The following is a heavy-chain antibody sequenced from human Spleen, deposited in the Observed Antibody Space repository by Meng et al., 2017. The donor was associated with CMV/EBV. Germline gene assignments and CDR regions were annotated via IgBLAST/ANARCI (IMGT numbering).Heavy chain of an antibody. CDR1: GFTFSSYT. Sequence: GESLKISCAVSGFTFSSYTMNWVRQVPGKGLEWVSSISSSSSYIYYADSVRGRFTISRDNAKNSLYLQMNSLRAEDTAVYYCARDLTYCSTASCSFDYWGQGTLVTVSS. D-gene: IGHD2-2*01. J-gene: IGHJ4*02. CDR3: ARDLTYCSTASCSFDY. CDR2: ISSSSSYI. V-gene: IGHV3-21*01.